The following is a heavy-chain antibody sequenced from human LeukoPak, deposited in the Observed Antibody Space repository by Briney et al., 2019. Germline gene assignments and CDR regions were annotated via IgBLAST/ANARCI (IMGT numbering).Heavy chain of an antibody. J-gene: IGHJ4*02. D-gene: IGHD3-22*01. CDR1: GFTFSSYW. CDR3: ARAVVPVISQHYFDY. CDR2: IKQDGSQK. V-gene: IGHV3-7*03. Sequence: GGSLRLSCAASGFTFSSYWMSWVRQAPGKGLEWVANIKQDGSQKYYVDSVKGRFTISRDNAKNTLYLQMNSLRAEDTAVYYCARAVVPVISQHYFDYWGRGTLVTVSS.